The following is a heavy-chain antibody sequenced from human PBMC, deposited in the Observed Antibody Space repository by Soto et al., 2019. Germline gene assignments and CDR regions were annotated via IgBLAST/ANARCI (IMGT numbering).Heavy chain of an antibody. CDR2: IYYSGST. V-gene: IGHV4-59*01. J-gene: IGHJ6*03. D-gene: IGHD6-13*01. CDR1: GGSISSYY. CDR3: ARAGAAGTYYYYFYMDV. Sequence: GSLRLSCTVSGGSISSYYWSWIRQPPGKGLEWIGYIYYSGSTKYNPSLKSRVTISVDTSKNQFSLKLSSVTAADTAVYYCARAGAAGTYYYYFYMDVWGKGTTVTVSS.